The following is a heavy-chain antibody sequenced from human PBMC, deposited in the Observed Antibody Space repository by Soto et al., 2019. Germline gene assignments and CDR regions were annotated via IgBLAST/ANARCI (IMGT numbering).Heavy chain of an antibody. V-gene: IGHV1-2*04. CDR3: ARDRGRVVVAASFWFDP. D-gene: IGHD2-15*01. CDR2: INPNSGGT. J-gene: IGHJ5*02. CDR1: GYTFTGYY. Sequence: ASVKVSCKASGYTFTGYYMHWVRQAPGQGLEWMGWINPNSGGTNYAQKFQGWVTMTRDTSISTAYMELSRLRSDDTAVYYCARDRGRVVVAASFWFDPWGQGTLVPVSS.